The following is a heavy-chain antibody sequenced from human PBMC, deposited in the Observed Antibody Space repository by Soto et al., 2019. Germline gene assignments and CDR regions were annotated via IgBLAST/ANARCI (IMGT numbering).Heavy chain of an antibody. CDR3: TRLVSPDKNCSSTSCRQIYYYYGMDV. CDR2: IRSKANSYAT. CDR1: GFTFSGSA. D-gene: IGHD2-2*01. J-gene: IGHJ6*02. Sequence: EVQLVESGGGLVQPGGSLKLSCAASGFTFSGSAMHWVRQASGKGLEWVGRIRSKANSYATAYAASVKGRFTISRDDSKNTAYMQMNSLKTEDTAVYYCTRLVSPDKNCSSTSCRQIYYYYGMDVWGQGNTVTLSS. V-gene: IGHV3-73*02.